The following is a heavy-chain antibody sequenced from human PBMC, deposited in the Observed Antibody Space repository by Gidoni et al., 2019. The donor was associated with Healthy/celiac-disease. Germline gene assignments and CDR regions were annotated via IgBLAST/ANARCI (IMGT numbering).Heavy chain of an antibody. J-gene: IGHJ3*02. CDR1: GGSISSYY. Sequence: QVQLQESGPGLVKPSETLSLTCTVSGGSISSYYWSWIRQPPGKGLEWIGYIYYSGSTNYNPSLKSRVTISVDTSKNQFSLKLSSVTAADTAVYYCARGRVGAIPLDAFDIWGQGTMVTVSS. CDR3: ARGRVGAIPLDAFDI. CDR2: IYYSGST. V-gene: IGHV4-59*01. D-gene: IGHD1-26*01.